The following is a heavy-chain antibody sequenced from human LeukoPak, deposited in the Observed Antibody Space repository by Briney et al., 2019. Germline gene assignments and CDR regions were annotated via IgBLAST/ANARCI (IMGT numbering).Heavy chain of an antibody. CDR2: IYTRGST. V-gene: IGHV4-61*02. CDR3: ARGPYKYDGSGAFDI. D-gene: IGHD3-22*01. Sequence: PSETLSLTCTVSGDSISSGDYYWSWIRQPAGKGLEWIGRIYTRGSTNYNPSLKSRVTISVDTSKNQFSLKLTSVTAADTAVYYCARGPYKYDGSGAFDIWGQGTMVTVSS. CDR1: GDSISSGDYY. J-gene: IGHJ3*02.